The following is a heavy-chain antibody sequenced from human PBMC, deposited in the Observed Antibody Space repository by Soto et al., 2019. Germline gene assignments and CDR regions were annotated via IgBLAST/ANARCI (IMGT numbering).Heavy chain of an antibody. V-gene: IGHV4-59*01. J-gene: IGHJ5*02. D-gene: IGHD6-19*01. CDR1: GGSISSYY. Sequence: SETLSLTCTVSGGSISSYYWSWIRQPPGKGLEWIGYIYYSGSTNYNPSLKSRVTISVDTSKNQFSLKLSSVTAADTAVYYCARDFVAGTNWFDPWGQGTLVTVSS. CDR2: IYYSGST. CDR3: ARDFVAGTNWFDP.